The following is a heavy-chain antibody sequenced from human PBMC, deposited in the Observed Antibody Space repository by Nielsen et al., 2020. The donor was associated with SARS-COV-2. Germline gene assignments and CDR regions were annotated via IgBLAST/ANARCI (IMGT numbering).Heavy chain of an antibody. CDR1: GYIFTNYV. J-gene: IGHJ4*02. V-gene: IGHV1-3*01. CDR3: ARVLTDTILIRPFDF. CDR2: INAGNGNT. D-gene: IGHD3-16*01. Sequence: ASVKVSCKASGYIFTNYVMHWVRQAPGQRLEWMGCINAGNGNTKYSQKFQGRVTITGDTSARTGYMELSSLRSEDTAVYYCARVLTDTILIRPFDFWGQGTLVTVSS.